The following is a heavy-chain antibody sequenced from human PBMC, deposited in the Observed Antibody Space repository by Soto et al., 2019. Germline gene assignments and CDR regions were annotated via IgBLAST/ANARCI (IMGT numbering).Heavy chain of an antibody. Sequence: PSETLSLTCTVSGGSISSYYWSWIRQPPGKGLEWIGYIYYSGSTNYNPSLKSRVTISVDTSKNQFSLKLSSVTAADTAVYYRARAYGYYFDYWGQGTLVTVSS. CDR3: ARAYGYYFDY. D-gene: IGHD4-17*01. J-gene: IGHJ4*02. CDR1: GGSISSYY. V-gene: IGHV4-59*01. CDR2: IYYSGST.